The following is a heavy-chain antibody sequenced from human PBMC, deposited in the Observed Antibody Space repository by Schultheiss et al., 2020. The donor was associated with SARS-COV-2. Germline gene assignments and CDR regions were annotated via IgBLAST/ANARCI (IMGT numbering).Heavy chain of an antibody. J-gene: IGHJ4*02. CDR2: ISYDGSNK. Sequence: GGSLRLSCVASGFTFSSFGMHWVRQAPGKGLEWVTLISYDGSNKYYAGSVKGRFSISRDNSKNTVFLQMDSLKAEDTAVYYCARRLDSALIDHWGQGTLVTVSS. D-gene: IGHD3/OR15-3a*01. CDR1: GFTFSSFG. V-gene: IGHV3-30*03. CDR3: ARRLDSALIDH.